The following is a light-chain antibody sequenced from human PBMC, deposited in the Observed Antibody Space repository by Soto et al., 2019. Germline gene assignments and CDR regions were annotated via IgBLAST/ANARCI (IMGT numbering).Light chain of an antibody. CDR3: MRGTPWHP. Sequence: DVVMTQSPLSLPVTLGQPASISCRSSQSLVYSDGNTYLNWFQQRPGQSPRRLIDKVSNRDSRVPARFSDSGSGTDFTLKISRVEAVDVGVYYCMRGTPWHPLGQGTKMEIK. CDR2: KVS. V-gene: IGKV2-30*01. CDR1: QSLVYSDGNTY. J-gene: IGKJ2*01.